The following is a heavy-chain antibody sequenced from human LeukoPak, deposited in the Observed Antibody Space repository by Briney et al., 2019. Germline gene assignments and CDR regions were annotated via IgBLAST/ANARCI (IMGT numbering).Heavy chain of an antibody. Sequence: GESLKISCKGSGYSFTSYWIGWVRQMPGKGLEWMGIIYPGDSDTRYSPSFQGQATISADKSISTAYLQWSSLKASDTAMYYCATHVSIRFLEWLNPYYYYYMDVWGKGTTVTISS. J-gene: IGHJ6*03. CDR3: ATHVSIRFLEWLNPYYYYYMDV. CDR1: GYSFTSYW. V-gene: IGHV5-51*01. D-gene: IGHD3-3*01. CDR2: IYPGDSDT.